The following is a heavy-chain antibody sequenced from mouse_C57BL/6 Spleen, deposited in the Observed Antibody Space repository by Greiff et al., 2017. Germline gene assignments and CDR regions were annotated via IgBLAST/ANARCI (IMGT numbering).Heavy chain of an antibody. D-gene: IGHD1-1*01. Sequence: QVQLQQSGPELVKPGASVKISCKASGYAFSSSWMNWVKQRPGKGLEWIGRIYPGDGDNNYNVKFKGKATLTADKSSSTAYMQLSSLTSEDSAVYFCARGSSYAMDDWGQGTSVTVSS. CDR1: GYAFSSSW. J-gene: IGHJ4*01. CDR3: ARGSSYAMDD. V-gene: IGHV1-82*01. CDR2: IYPGDGDN.